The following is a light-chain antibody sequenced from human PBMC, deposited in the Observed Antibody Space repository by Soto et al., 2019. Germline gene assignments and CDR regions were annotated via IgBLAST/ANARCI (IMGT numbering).Light chain of an antibody. CDR3: AAWDDSLSGVV. J-gene: IGLJ2*01. Sequence: QPVPTQPPSASGTPGLRVTISCSGSNSNIGSNTVNWYHQLPGTAPKLLIYSNNQRPSGVPDRFSGSKSGTSASLVISGLQSDDEADYYCAAWDDSLSGVVFGGGTKLTVL. V-gene: IGLV1-44*01. CDR1: NSNIGSNT. CDR2: SNN.